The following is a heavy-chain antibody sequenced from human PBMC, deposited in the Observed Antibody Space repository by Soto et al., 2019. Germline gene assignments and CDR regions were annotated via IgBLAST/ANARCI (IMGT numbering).Heavy chain of an antibody. CDR2: INAGNGNT. V-gene: IGHV1-3*01. CDR3: ARDPSYYGMDV. J-gene: IGHJ6*02. Sequence: ASVKVSCKASGYTFTSYAMHWVRRAPGQSLEWMGWINAGNGNTTYSQKFQGRVTITRDTSASTAYMELSSLRSEDTAVYYCARDPSYYGMDVWGQGTTVTVSS. CDR1: GYTFTSYA.